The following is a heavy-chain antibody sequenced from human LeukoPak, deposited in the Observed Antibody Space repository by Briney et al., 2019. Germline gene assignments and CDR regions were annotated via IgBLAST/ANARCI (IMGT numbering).Heavy chain of an antibody. CDR3: AKPPAAGNHYYGMDV. CDR2: ISGSGDTT. V-gene: IGHV3-23*01. CDR1: GFTFSSYA. D-gene: IGHD6-13*01. Sequence: AGGSLRLSCAASGFTFSSYAMCWVRQAPGKGLEWVSAISGSGDTTYYADSVKGRFTISGDNSKNTLYLQMNSLRAEDTAVYYCAKPPAAGNHYYGMDVWGQGTTVTVSS. J-gene: IGHJ6*02.